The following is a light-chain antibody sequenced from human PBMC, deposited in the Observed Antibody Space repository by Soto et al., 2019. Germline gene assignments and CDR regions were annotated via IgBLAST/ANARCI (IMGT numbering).Light chain of an antibody. J-gene: IGLJ1*01. CDR2: EVT. Sequence: QSVLTQPASVSASPGQSITISCTGTSSDVGGYKFVSWYQKNPGKAPKLMIYEVTNRPSGVASRFSGSRSGNTASLTISGLQAEDQGDYFCSSYTSSGTYVFGTGTKLTVL. CDR1: SSDVGGYKF. CDR3: SSYTSSGTYV. V-gene: IGLV2-14*01.